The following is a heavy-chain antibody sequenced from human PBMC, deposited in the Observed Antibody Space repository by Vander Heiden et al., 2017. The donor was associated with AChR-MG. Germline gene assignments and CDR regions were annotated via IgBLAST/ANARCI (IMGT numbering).Heavy chain of an antibody. CDR1: GGSISSRSYY. Sequence: QLQLQASGPGLVKPSATLSLTCTVSGGSISSRSYYWGWIRQTPGKGLEWIGTIYYSGSTYYYNPSLETRVTISVDTSKGQFSLKLSSVTAADTAVYYCASVGRLGYNFDYWGQGILVTVSS. D-gene: IGHD5-12*01. CDR3: ASVGRLGYNFDY. CDR2: IYYSGSTY. J-gene: IGHJ4*02. V-gene: IGHV4-39*01.